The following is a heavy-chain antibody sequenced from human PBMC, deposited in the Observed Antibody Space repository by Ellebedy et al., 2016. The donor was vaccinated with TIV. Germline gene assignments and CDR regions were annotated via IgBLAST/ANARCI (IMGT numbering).Heavy chain of an antibody. CDR2: IRSKAYGGTT. V-gene: IGHV3-49*04. D-gene: IGHD6-13*01. J-gene: IGHJ6*02. Sequence: GESLKISXTASGFTFGDYAMSWVRQAPGKGLEWVRFIRSKAYGGTTEYAASVKGRFTISRDDSKSIAYLQMNSLKAENTAVYYCTRDLTTLAAAGTGIYYYTMDVWGQGTTFTVSS. CDR3: TRDLTTLAAAGTGIYYYTMDV. CDR1: GFTFGDYA.